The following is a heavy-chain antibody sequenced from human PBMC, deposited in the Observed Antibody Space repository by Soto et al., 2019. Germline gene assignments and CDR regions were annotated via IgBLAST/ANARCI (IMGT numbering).Heavy chain of an antibody. D-gene: IGHD3-10*01. CDR3: TMGLRWFGAY. CDR2: IRSKANSYAT. V-gene: IGHV3-73*01. J-gene: IGHJ4*02. Sequence: PGGSLRLSCAASGFTFSGSAMHWARQASGKGLEWVGRIRSKANSYATAYAASVKGRFTISRDDSKNTAYLQMNSLKTEDTAVYYCTMGLRWFGAYWGQGTLVTVSS. CDR1: GFTFSGSA.